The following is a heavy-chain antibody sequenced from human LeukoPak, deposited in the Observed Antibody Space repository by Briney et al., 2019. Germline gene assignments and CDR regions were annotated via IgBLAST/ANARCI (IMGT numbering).Heavy chain of an antibody. CDR3: ARDLGDYGGLFDP. CDR2: IYYSGST. Sequence: SETLSLTCTVSGGSISSYYWSWIRQPPGKGLEWIGYIYYSGSTNYNPSLKSRVTISVDTSKNQFSLKLSSVTAADTAVYYCARDLGDYGGLFDPWGQGTLVTVSS. D-gene: IGHD4-23*01. CDR1: GGSISSYY. J-gene: IGHJ5*02. V-gene: IGHV4-59*12.